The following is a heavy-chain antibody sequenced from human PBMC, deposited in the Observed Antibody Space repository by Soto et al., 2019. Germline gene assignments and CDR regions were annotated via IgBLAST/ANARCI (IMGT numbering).Heavy chain of an antibody. J-gene: IGHJ4*02. CDR2: IYWDDDK. V-gene: IGHV2-5*02. D-gene: IGHD3-3*01. CDR1: GFSLTTSGVG. Sequence: QITLNESGPSVVRPTETLTLTCRVSGFSLTTSGVGVGWVRQSPGKAPEWLALIYWDDDKRYSESLKSRLTITTDTSKNQVVLTVANLDPTDTASYYCAHRVLRTVFGLVTTTAIYFDFWGQGTPVAVSS. CDR3: AHRVLRTVFGLVTTTAIYFDF.